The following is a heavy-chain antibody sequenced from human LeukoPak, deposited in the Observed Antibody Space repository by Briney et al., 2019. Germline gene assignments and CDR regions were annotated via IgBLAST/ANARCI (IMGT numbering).Heavy chain of an antibody. J-gene: IGHJ3*02. CDR3: AKEPTAVTTAAFDI. CDR2: VNPDGSST. D-gene: IGHD4-17*01. CDR1: GFTFSSYW. Sequence: GGSLRLSCAASGFTFSSYWMHWVRQAPGKGLVWVSRVNPDGSSTSYADSVKGRFTISRDNAKNTLYMQMNSLRAEDTAVYYCAKEPTAVTTAAFDIWGQGTRVTVTS. V-gene: IGHV3-74*01.